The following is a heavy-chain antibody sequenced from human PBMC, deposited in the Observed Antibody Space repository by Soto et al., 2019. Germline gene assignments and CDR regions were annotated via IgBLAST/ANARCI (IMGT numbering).Heavy chain of an antibody. CDR1: GFMFSTYV. V-gene: IGHV3-23*01. D-gene: IGHD5-12*01. CDR3: AKALEVDRGY. J-gene: IGHJ4*02. Sequence: EVQLLESGGGLIQPGGSLRLSCAASGFMFSTYVMSWVRQAPGKGLEWVSAISGSGGSTYYADSVKGRFTISRDNSKNTLYLQMNSLRAEDTALYYCAKALEVDRGYWGQGTLVTVSS. CDR2: ISGSGGST.